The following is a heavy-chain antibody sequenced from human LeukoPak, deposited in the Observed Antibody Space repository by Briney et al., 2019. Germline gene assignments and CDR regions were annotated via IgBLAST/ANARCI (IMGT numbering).Heavy chain of an antibody. CDR2: ISGSGDFT. CDR1: GFSFSDFS. CDR3: AKDLRPSISGSSGMDV. D-gene: IGHD1-26*01. V-gene: IGHV3-21*04. J-gene: IGHJ6*02. Sequence: PGGSLRLSCAASGFSFSDFSMSWVRQAPDKGLEWVSSISGSGDFTYYAESLKGRFTISRDNAKKSLYLQMNSLRAEDTALYYCAKDLRPSISGSSGMDVWGQGTTVTVSS.